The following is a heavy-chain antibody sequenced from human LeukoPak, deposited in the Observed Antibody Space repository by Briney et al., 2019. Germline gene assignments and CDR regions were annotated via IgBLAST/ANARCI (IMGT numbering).Heavy chain of an antibody. V-gene: IGHV1-8*01. Sequence: ASVKVSCKASGYTFTSYDINWVRQATGQGLEWMGWMNPNSGNTGYAQKFQGRVTMTRNTSISTAYMELSSLRSEDTAVYYCARGSPMVRGVIIGPIPYYYYGMDVWGQGTTVTVSS. J-gene: IGHJ6*02. D-gene: IGHD3-10*01. CDR2: MNPNSGNT. CDR3: ARGSPMVRGVIIGPIPYYYYGMDV. CDR1: GYTFTSYD.